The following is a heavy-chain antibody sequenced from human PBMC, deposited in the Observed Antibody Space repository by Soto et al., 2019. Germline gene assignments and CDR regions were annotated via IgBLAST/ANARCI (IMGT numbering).Heavy chain of an antibody. D-gene: IGHD3-9*01. V-gene: IGHV1-18*01. CDR3: ARDPDGYDILTGGYYYYGMDV. CDR2: ISAYNGNT. J-gene: IGHJ6*02. Sequence: ASVKVSCKASGYTFTSHGISWVRQAPGQGLEWMGWISAYNGNTNYAQKLQGRVTMTTDTSTSTAYMELRSLRSDDTAVHYCARDPDGYDILTGGYYYYGMDVWGQGTTVTVSS. CDR1: GYTFTSHG.